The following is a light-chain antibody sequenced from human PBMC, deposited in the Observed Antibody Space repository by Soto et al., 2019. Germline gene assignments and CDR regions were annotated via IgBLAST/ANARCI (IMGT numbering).Light chain of an antibody. CDR3: QQYNSYSPTWT. CDR1: QSISSW. CDR2: DAS. Sequence: DIQMTQSPSTLSASVGDRVTITCRASQSISSWLAWYQQEPGKAPKLLIYDASSLESGVPSRFSGSGSGTEFTLTISSLQPDDFATYYCQQYNSYSPTWTFGQGTKVDIK. V-gene: IGKV1-5*01. J-gene: IGKJ1*01.